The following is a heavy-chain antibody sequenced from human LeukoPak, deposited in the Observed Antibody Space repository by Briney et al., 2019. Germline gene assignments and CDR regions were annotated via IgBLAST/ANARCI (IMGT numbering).Heavy chain of an antibody. CDR3: ARGRTIFAVWD. D-gene: IGHD3-3*01. V-gene: IGHV4-59*08. Sequence: SETLSLTCTVSGGSISGYYWSWIRQPPGKRLEWIGYVYYSGNTGYNPSLKSRVTISIDTSKNQFSLKLSSVTAADTAVYYCARGRTIFAVWDWGQGTLVTVPS. J-gene: IGHJ4*02. CDR2: VYYSGNT. CDR1: GGSISGYY.